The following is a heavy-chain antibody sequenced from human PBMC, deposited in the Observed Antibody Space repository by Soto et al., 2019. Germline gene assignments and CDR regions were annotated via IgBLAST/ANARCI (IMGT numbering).Heavy chain of an antibody. Sequence: PGGSLRLSCAASGFTFSTYAMTWVRQAPGRGLEWVSTILHDETPFYTDSVKGRFTISRDNVRGTLYLQMNGLRVEDAALYFCAKDLFPTSGQRFFFESWGQGSLVTGSS. D-gene: IGHD2-21*01. CDR3: AKDLFPTSGQRFFFES. CDR1: GFTFSTYA. CDR2: ILHDETP. V-gene: IGHV3-23*01. J-gene: IGHJ4*02.